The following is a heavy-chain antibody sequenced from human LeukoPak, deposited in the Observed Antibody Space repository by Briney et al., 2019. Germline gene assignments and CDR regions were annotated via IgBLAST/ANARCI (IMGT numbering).Heavy chain of an antibody. CDR2: IYHSGST. CDR1: GDSISSSNW. V-gene: IGHV4-4*02. CDR3: ARHDPFQY. Sequence: SETLSLTCAVSGDSISSSNWWSWVRQPPGKGLEWIGEIYHSGSTNYNPSLSSRITISVDTSSNQFSLRLNSVTAADTALYYCARHDPFQYWGQGALVTVSS. J-gene: IGHJ4*02.